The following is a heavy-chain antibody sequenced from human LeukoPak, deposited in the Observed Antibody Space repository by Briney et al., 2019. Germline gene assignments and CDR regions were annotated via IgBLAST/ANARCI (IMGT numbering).Heavy chain of an antibody. V-gene: IGHV5-51*01. CDR1: GYSFTSYW. J-gene: IGHJ4*02. Sequence: GESLKISCKGSGYSFTSYWIVWVRQMPGKGLEWMGIIYPYDSETRYSPSFQGQVTISADKSISTAYLQWSSLKASDTAMYYCARHIGYSAWNPDYWGQGTLVTVPS. CDR2: IYPYDSET. CDR3: ARHIGYSAWNPDY. D-gene: IGHD5-18*01.